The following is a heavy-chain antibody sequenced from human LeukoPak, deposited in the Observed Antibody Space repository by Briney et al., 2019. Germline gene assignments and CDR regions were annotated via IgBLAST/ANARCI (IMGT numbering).Heavy chain of an antibody. V-gene: IGHV4-4*07. CDR2: IYTSGST. CDR3: ARSPLWFGESRGSRNWFDP. D-gene: IGHD3-10*01. CDR1: GGSISGYY. J-gene: IGHJ5*02. Sequence: PSETLSLTCTVSGGSISGYYWSWIRQPAGKGLEWIGRIYTSGSTNYNPSLKSRVTMSVDTSKNQFSLKLSSVTAADTAVYYCARSPLWFGESRGSRNWFDPWGQGTLVTVSS.